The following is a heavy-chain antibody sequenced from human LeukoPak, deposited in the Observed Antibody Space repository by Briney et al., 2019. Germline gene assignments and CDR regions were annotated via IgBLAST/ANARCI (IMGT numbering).Heavy chain of an antibody. J-gene: IGHJ3*02. D-gene: IGHD3-10*01. CDR3: AKPEKRITMVRGVISDAFDI. Sequence: PGRSLRLSCAASGFTFSSYGTHWVRQAPGKGLEWVAVISYDGSNKYYADSVKGRFTISRDNSKNTLYLQMNSLRAEDTAVYYRAKPEKRITMVRGVISDAFDIWGQGTMVTVSS. CDR1: GFTFSSYG. V-gene: IGHV3-30*18. CDR2: ISYDGSNK.